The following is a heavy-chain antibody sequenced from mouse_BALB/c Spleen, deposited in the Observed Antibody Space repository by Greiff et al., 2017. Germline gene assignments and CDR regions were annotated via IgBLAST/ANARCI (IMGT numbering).Heavy chain of an antibody. CDR1: GYTFTSYW. J-gene: IGHJ2*01. CDR2: IYPGDGDT. CDR3: ARWWGYDERPYFDY. V-gene: IGHV1-87*01. D-gene: IGHD2-2*01. Sequence: VKLMESGAELARPGASVKLSCKASGYTFTSYWMQWVKQRPGQGLEWIGAIYPGDGDTRYTQKFKGKATLTADKSSSTAYMQLSSLASEDSAVYYCARWWGYDERPYFDYWGQGTTLTVSS.